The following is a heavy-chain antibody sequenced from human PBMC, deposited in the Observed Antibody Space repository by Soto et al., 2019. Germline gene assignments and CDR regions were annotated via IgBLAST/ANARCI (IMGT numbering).Heavy chain of an antibody. D-gene: IGHD3-3*01. J-gene: IGHJ6*03. CDR2: IHSSGTT. CDR3: ARLVGPILRFLEGLPTDMDV. Sequence: PSETLSLTCSVSGGSISSGNLYWAWIRQVPGKGLEWIGSIHSSGTTFSSPSLRSRVTISADTSENHFSLRLASVTAADTAVYYCARLVGPILRFLEGLPTDMDVWGKGTTVTVSS. V-gene: IGHV4-39*02. CDR1: GGSISSGNLY.